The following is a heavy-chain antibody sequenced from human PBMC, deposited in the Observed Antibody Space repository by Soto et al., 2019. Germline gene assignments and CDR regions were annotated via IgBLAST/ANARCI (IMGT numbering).Heavy chain of an antibody. V-gene: IGHV1-69*06. CDR2: IIPIFGTA. CDR1: GGTFSSYA. J-gene: IGHJ4*02. D-gene: IGHD3-22*01. Sequence: ASVKVSCKASGGTFSSYAISWVRQAPGQGLEWMGGIIPIFGTANYAQKFQGRVTITADKSTSTAYMELSSLRSEDTAVYYCARGSSGSTHFDYWGQGTLVTLSS. CDR3: ARGSSGSTHFDY.